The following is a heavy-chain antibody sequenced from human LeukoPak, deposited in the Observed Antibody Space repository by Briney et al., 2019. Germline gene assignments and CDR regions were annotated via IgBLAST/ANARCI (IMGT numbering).Heavy chain of an antibody. Sequence: SETLSLTCTVSGDSISSNSNYYWSWIRQPAGKGLEWIGRIYTSGSTNYNPSLKSRVTISVDTSKNQFSLKLSSVTAADTAVYYCARAYYDFWSDMRSPFDIWGQGTMVTVSS. J-gene: IGHJ3*02. D-gene: IGHD3-3*01. V-gene: IGHV4-61*02. CDR2: IYTSGST. CDR3: ARAYYDFWSDMRSPFDI. CDR1: GDSISSNSNYY.